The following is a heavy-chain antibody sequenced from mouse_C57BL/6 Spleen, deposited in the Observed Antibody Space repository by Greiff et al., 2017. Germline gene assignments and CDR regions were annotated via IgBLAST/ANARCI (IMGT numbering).Heavy chain of an antibody. Sequence: QVQLQQPGTDLVKPGASVKLSCTASGYTFTSYWMHWVKQRPGQGLEWIGNINPSNGGTNYNEKFKSKATLTVDKSYSTAYMQLSSLTSEDSAGYYCASYNNYRVYYAMDYWGQGTSVTVSS. D-gene: IGHD2-5*01. CDR2: INPSNGGT. V-gene: IGHV1-53*01. CDR1: GYTFTSYW. CDR3: ASYNNYRVYYAMDY. J-gene: IGHJ4*01.